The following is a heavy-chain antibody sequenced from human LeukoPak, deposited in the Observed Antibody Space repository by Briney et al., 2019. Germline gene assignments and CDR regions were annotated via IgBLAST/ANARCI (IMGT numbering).Heavy chain of an antibody. Sequence: PGGSLRLSCAASGFTFSSYGMHWVRQAPGKGLEWVAVISYDGSNKYYADSVKGRFTISRDNSKNTLYLQMNSLRAEDTAVYYCAKDGHSYGYGGGIFSYYYYYYMDVWGKGTTVTVSS. V-gene: IGHV3-30*18. CDR2: ISYDGSNK. D-gene: IGHD5-18*01. CDR1: GFTFSSYG. CDR3: AKDGHSYGYGGGIFSYYYYYYMDV. J-gene: IGHJ6*03.